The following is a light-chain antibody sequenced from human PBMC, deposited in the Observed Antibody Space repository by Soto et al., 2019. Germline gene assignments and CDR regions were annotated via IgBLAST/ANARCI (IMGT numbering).Light chain of an antibody. J-gene: IGLJ2*01. Sequence: QSALTQPPSASGSPGQSVTISCTGTSSDVGGYNYVSWYQQHPGKAPKLMIYEVNKRPSGVPDRFSGSKSDNTASLTVSGLQAEDEADYYCSSYAGNNNLVFGGGTKLT. CDR3: SSYAGNNNLV. CDR1: SSDVGGYNY. V-gene: IGLV2-8*01. CDR2: EVN.